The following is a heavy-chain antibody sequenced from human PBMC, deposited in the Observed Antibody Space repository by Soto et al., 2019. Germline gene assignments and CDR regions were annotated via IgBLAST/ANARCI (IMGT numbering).Heavy chain of an antibody. CDR2: ITAYNGNT. Sequence: AVKASCKVSGYTFPSCGIRCVRQVPGQRPDWMGGITAYNGNTNYAQKRRGRVTMTADTSTSTAYMQLRSLRSDDTALYYCASCLRSEIALALTGKKALWYYYGMYVWGQGTRVTVSS. CDR1: GYTFPSCG. J-gene: IGHJ6*02. CDR3: ASCLRSEIALALTGKKALWYYYGMYV. D-gene: IGHD7-27*01. V-gene: IGHV1-18*01.